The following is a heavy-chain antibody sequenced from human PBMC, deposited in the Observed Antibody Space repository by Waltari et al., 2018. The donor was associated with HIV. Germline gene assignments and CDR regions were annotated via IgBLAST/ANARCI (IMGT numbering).Heavy chain of an antibody. Sequence: QVQLVQSGAEMKNPGASVTVPCKAFGYTFTDFYIHWVRPAPGQGLEWMGWMNPKTGGTNSAQEFQGRVTMTRDTSITTAYMELSSLASDDTAVYYCATVGEVAGATYFDYWGQGSLVTVSS. CDR1: GYTFTDFY. J-gene: IGHJ4*02. D-gene: IGHD1-26*01. CDR3: ATVGEVAGATYFDY. CDR2: MNPKTGGT. V-gene: IGHV1-2*02.